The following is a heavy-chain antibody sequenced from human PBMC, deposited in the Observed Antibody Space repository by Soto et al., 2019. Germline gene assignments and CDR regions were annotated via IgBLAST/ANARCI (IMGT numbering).Heavy chain of an antibody. CDR3: ASFPYYYDSSGYYYLYYFDY. J-gene: IGHJ4*02. V-gene: IGHV4-61*01. D-gene: IGHD3-22*01. CDR1: GGSVSSGSYY. CDR2: IYYSGST. Sequence: SETLSLTCTVSGGSVSSGSYYWSWIRQPPGKGLEWIGYIYYSGSTNYNSSLKSRVTISVDTSKNQFSLKLSSVTAADTAVYYFASFPYYYDSSGYYYLYYFDYWGQGTLVTVSS.